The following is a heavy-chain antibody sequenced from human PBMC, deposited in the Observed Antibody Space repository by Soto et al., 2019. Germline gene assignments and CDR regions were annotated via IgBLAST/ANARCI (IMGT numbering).Heavy chain of an antibody. CDR3: ASSPPSYYYDSSGVFDY. J-gene: IGHJ4*02. D-gene: IGHD3-22*01. CDR2: IYYSGST. Sequence: SETLSLTCTVSGGSISSYYWSWIRQPPGKGLEWIGYIYYSGSTNYNPSLKSRVTISVDTSKNQFSLKLSSVTAADTAVYYCASSPPSYYYDSSGVFDYWGQGTLVTVSS. V-gene: IGHV4-59*01. CDR1: GGSISSYY.